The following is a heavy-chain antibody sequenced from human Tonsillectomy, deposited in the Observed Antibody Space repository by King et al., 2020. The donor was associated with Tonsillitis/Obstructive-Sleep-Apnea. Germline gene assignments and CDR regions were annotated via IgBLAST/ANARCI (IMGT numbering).Heavy chain of an antibody. CDR1: GGSFSGYF. D-gene: IGHD6-13*01. J-gene: IGHJ4*02. Sequence: VQLQQGGAGLLKPSETLSLTCAVYGGSFSGYFCTWIRQPPGKGLEWIGEINHSGSTNYNPSLKSRVTISVDTSKNQFSLKLSSVTAADTAVYYCASRQWQQLRAFYYWGQGTLVTVSS. CDR2: INHSGST. V-gene: IGHV4-34*01. CDR3: ASRQWQQLRAFYY.